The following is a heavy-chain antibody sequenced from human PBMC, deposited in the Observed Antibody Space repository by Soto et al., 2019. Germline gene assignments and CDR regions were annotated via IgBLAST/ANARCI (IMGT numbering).Heavy chain of an antibody. CDR1: GFTFSSYA. J-gene: IGHJ4*02. D-gene: IGHD2-2*01. CDR2: ISGSGGST. Sequence: RLSCAASGFTFSSYAMSWVRQAPGKGLEWVSAISGSGGSTYYADSVKGRFTISRDNSKNTLYLQMNSLRAEDTAVYYCAKMALIVVVPAAWHFDYWGQGTLVTVSS. CDR3: AKMALIVVVPAAWHFDY. V-gene: IGHV3-23*01.